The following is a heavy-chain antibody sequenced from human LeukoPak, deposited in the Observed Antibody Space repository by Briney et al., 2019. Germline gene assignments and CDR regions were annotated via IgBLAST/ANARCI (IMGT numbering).Heavy chain of an antibody. CDR3: ARQRSYGSGSYHTFDY. D-gene: IGHD3-10*01. CDR2: IKQDGSGK. CDR1: GFTFTNFW. V-gene: IGHV3-7*01. J-gene: IGHJ4*02. Sequence: GGSLRLSCAASGFTFTNFWMSWVRQAPWKGLEWVANIKQDGSGKYYVDSVKGRFTISRDNAKNSLYLQMNSLRVEDTAVYSCARQRSYGSGSYHTFDYWGQGTLVTVSS.